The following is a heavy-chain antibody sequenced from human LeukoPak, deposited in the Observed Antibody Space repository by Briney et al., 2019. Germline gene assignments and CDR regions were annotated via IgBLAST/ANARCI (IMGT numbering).Heavy chain of an antibody. J-gene: IGHJ4*02. CDR3: AREEVKWFDN. CDR2: IKGDGSET. CDR1: GFRFSGYW. V-gene: IGHV3-7*03. D-gene: IGHD1-26*01. Sequence: GGSLRLSCAASGFRFSGYWMTWVRPAPGEGLEWVANIKGDGSETSYVTSVRGRFTISRDNAKNSLYLQMNNPRVEDTAVYYCAREEVKWFDNWGQGTLVTVSS.